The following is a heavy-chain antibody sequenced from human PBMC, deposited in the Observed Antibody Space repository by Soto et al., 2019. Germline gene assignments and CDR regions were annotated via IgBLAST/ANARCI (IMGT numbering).Heavy chain of an antibody. CDR3: ARIAASGRGWDV. D-gene: IGHD6-13*01. CDR1: GVTFSNYW. CDR2: IKQDGSEE. V-gene: IGHV3-7*01. Sequence: EVQLVESGGGLVQPGGSLRLSCVDSGVTFSNYWMSWVRQAPVKGLEWVGNIKQDGSEENYVDSVKGRFTISRDNAKNSMYLQMNSLRAEDTAVYYCARIAASGRGWDVWGQGTTVVVSS. J-gene: IGHJ6*02.